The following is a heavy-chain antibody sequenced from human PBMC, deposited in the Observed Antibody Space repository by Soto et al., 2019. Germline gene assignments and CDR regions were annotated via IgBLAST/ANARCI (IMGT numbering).Heavy chain of an antibody. Sequence: VQLVESGGGVVQPGRSLRLSCAASGFTFSSYGMHWVRQAPGKGLEWVAVISYDGSNKYYADSVKGRFTISRDNSKNTLYLQMNSLRAEDTAVYYCAKDLLYGAPNGVKWGQGTLVTVSS. CDR3: AKDLLYGAPNGVK. CDR2: ISYDGSNK. V-gene: IGHV3-30*18. CDR1: GFTFSSYG. J-gene: IGHJ4*02. D-gene: IGHD4-17*01.